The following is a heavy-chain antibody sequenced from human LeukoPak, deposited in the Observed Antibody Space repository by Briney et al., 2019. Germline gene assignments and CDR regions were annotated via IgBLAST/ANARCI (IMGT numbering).Heavy chain of an antibody. D-gene: IGHD2-2*01. CDR3: ARDSSCSSTSSCYRYYYYMDV. J-gene: IGHJ6*03. CDR2: IIPIFGTA. Sequence: LRASVKVSCKASGGTFSSYAISWVRQAPGQGLEWMGGIIPIFGTANYAQKFQGRVTITADESTSTAYMELSSLRSEDTAVYYCARDSSCSSTSSCYRYYYYMDVWGKGTTVTVSS. V-gene: IGHV1-69*13. CDR1: GGTFSSYA.